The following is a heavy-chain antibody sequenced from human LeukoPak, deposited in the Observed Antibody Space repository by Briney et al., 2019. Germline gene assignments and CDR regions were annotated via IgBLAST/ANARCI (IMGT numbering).Heavy chain of an antibody. V-gene: IGHV3-23*01. D-gene: IGHD1-26*01. CDR2: ISGSGGST. J-gene: IGHJ3*02. CDR1: GFTFSSYA. CDR3: AKDLARYSGSSRNAFDI. Sequence: GGSLRLSRAASGFTFSSYAMSWVRQAPGKGLEWVSAISGSGGSTYYADSVKGRFTISRDNSKNTLYLQMNSLRAEDTAVYYCAKDLARYSGSSRNAFDIWGQGTMVTVSS.